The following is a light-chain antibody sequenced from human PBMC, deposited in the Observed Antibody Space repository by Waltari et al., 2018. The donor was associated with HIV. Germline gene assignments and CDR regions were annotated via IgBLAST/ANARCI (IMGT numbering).Light chain of an antibody. CDR3: CSYAGSYPVL. CDR2: DVS. CDR1: RSAVGFYHF. V-gene: IGLV2-11*01. J-gene: IGLJ2*01. Sequence: QSALTQPRSVSGSPGKSVTLPCTGTRSAVGFYHFVSWYPQPPGKDPKLMISDVSKRPSGVPDRFSGSKSGNPASLTISGLQAEDEADYYCCSYAGSYPVLFGGGTKLTVL.